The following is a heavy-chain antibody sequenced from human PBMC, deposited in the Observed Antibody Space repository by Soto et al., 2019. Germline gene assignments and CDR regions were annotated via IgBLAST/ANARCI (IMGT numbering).Heavy chain of an antibody. V-gene: IGHV4-30-4*01. Sequence: QVQLQESGPSLVKPSQTLSLTCNVSGDSIISRNYYWTWIRQSPGKGLEWIGNIYYCGITNYNPSLKSRVSLSVDMSNNRFFLSLTSVTAADTAVYFCVRDSSGVTGTPGWGQGILVTVSS. J-gene: IGHJ4*02. CDR1: GDSIISRNYY. CDR3: VRDSSGVTGTPG. CDR2: IYYCGIT. D-gene: IGHD1-7*01.